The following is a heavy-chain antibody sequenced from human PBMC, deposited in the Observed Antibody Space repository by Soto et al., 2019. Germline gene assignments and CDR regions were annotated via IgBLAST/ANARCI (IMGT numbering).Heavy chain of an antibody. V-gene: IGHV3-53*01. CDR2: IYSGGYT. D-gene: IGHD3-10*01. Sequence: EVQLVESGGGLIQPGGSLRLSCAVSGFTVSNNYMSWVRQAPGKGLEGVSVIYSGGYTAYGDSVKGRFTISRDNSKNTLYLHKNSQGAADTAWFYWATRGGGGGYWGQGTLVTVSS. CDR1: GFTVSNNY. J-gene: IGHJ4*02. CDR3: ATRGGGGGY.